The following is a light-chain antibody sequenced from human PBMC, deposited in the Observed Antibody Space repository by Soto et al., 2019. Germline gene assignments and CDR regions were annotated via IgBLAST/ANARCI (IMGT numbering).Light chain of an antibody. Sequence: EIVLTQSPGTLSLSPGERATLSCRASQSVSSSYLAWYQQKPGQAPRLLIYGASSRATGIPDRFSGSDSVSDFTLTISRLEPEAFAVDYCQQYGSSPLTFGGGTKVEIK. CDR2: GAS. V-gene: IGKV3-20*01. CDR3: QQYGSSPLT. CDR1: QSVSSSY. J-gene: IGKJ4*01.